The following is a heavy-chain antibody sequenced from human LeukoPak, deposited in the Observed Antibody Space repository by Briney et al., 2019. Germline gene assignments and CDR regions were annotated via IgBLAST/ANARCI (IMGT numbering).Heavy chain of an antibody. Sequence: ASVKVSCKASGYTFTDNGISWVRLAPGEGLEWMGWISANSGNTIFVQKFQGRVSMTTDTSSSTAYMELRSLRSDDTAIYYCARDRDYRFDYWGQGTLVTVPS. J-gene: IGHJ4*02. CDR1: GYTFTDNG. CDR3: ARDRDYRFDY. V-gene: IGHV1-18*01. D-gene: IGHD5-24*01. CDR2: ISANSGNT.